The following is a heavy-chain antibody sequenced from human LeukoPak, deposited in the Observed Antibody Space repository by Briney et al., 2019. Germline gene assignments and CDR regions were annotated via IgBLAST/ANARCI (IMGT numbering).Heavy chain of an antibody. CDR3: ARGPFSIQYSYGLKDYYYGMDV. CDR2: ISYDGSNK. Sequence: GGSLRLSCAASGFTFSSYAMHWVRQAPGKGLEWVAVISYDGSNKYYADSVKGRFTISRDNSKNTLYLQMNSLRAEDTAVYYCARGPFSIQYSYGLKDYYYGMDVWGQGTMVTVSS. D-gene: IGHD5-18*01. V-gene: IGHV3-30-3*01. J-gene: IGHJ6*02. CDR1: GFTFSSYA.